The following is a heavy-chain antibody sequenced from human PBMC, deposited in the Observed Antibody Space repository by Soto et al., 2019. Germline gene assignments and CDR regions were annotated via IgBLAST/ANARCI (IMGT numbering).Heavy chain of an antibody. V-gene: IGHV1-18*01. CDR2: MSPYNGNT. Sequence: ASVKVSCKASGYTFTSHGISWVRQAPGQGLEWMGWMSPYNGNTDYAQKVQGRVTMTTDTSTSTAYMELRSLRSDDTAVYYCARDKLEMATIFDSWGQGALVTVSS. CDR1: GYTFTSHG. D-gene: IGHD5-12*01. CDR3: ARDKLEMATIFDS. J-gene: IGHJ4*02.